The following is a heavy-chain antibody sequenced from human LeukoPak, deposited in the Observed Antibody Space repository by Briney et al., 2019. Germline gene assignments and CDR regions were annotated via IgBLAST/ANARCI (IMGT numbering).Heavy chain of an antibody. J-gene: IGHJ4*02. CDR3: ARAVTTTSGRFSLGY. CDR1: GGSTGSSSYY. V-gene: IGHV4-39*07. Sequence: SETLSLTCTLSGGSTGSSSYYWGWIRQPPGQGLEWIGTISYSGNTYYNPSLKSRVIISMDKSKNHFSLKLSSITVADTAIYYCARAVTTTSGRFSLGYWGQGTLVTVSS. D-gene: IGHD4-17*01. CDR2: ISYSGNT.